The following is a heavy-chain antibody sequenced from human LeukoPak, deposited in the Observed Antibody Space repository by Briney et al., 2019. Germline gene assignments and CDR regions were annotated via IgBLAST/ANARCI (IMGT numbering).Heavy chain of an antibody. J-gene: IGHJ4*02. CDR2: ISYDGSNK. V-gene: IGHV3-30-3*01. CDR3: AREGHGLDY. CDR1: GFTFSSYA. Sequence: GGSLRLSCAASGFTFSSYAMQWVSQAPGKGLEWVAVISYDGSNKYYADSVKGRFTISRDNSKNTLYLQMNSLRAEDTAVYYCAREGHGLDYWGQGTLVTVSS.